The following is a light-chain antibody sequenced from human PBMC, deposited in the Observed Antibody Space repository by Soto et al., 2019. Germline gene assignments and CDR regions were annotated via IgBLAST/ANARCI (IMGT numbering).Light chain of an antibody. CDR1: QTISRN. CDR3: HQYNNWPPGT. V-gene: IGKV3-15*01. Sequence: IVLTQSPATLSLSPGARATLSCRASQTISRNLAWYQQRPGQAPRLLIYAASTRATGVPARFSGSGSGTEFTLTINSLQSEDFALYYCHQYNNWPPGTFGQGTKVDIK. CDR2: AAS. J-gene: IGKJ2*01.